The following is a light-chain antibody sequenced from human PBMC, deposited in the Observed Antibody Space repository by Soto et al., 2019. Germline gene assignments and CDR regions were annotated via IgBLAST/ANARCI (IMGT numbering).Light chain of an antibody. CDR3: CSSAPESTYV. CDR1: SSDVGGYNS. Sequence: QSALTQPRSVSGSPGQSVTVSCIGTSSDVGGYNSVSWYQEHPGKAPKLMIYDVIKRPSGVPDRFSGSKSGNTASLTISGLLAEDEADYYCCSSAPESTYVFGTGTKV. V-gene: IGLV2-11*01. CDR2: DVI. J-gene: IGLJ1*01.